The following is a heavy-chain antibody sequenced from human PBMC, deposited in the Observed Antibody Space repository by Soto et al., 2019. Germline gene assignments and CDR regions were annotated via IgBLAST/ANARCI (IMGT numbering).Heavy chain of an antibody. Sequence: GGSLRLSCAASGFTFSSYAMSWVRQAPGKGLEWVSAISGSGGSTYYADSVKGRFTISRDNSKNTLYLQMNSLGAEDTAVYYCAKDVRLYSRPRFDYWGQGTLVTVSS. CDR3: AKDVRLYSRPRFDY. J-gene: IGHJ4*02. CDR1: GFTFSSYA. V-gene: IGHV3-23*01. CDR2: ISGSGGST. D-gene: IGHD6-13*01.